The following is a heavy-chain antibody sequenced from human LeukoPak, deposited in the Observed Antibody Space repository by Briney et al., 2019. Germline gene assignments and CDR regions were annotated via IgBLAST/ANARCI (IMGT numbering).Heavy chain of an antibody. CDR3: ARDLRGIAVADY. CDR1: EFIFSSYA. CDR2: ISASGVST. J-gene: IGHJ4*02. V-gene: IGHV3-23*01. D-gene: IGHD6-19*01. Sequence: GGSLRLSCAASEFIFSSYAMSWVRQAPGKGLEWVSAISASGVSTYYADSVKGRFTISRDNSKNTLYLQMNSLRAEDTAVYYCARDLRGIAVADYWGQGTLVTVSS.